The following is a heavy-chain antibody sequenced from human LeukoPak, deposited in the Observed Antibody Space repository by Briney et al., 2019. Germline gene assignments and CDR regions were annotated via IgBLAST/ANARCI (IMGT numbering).Heavy chain of an antibody. CDR1: GFNFNNFA. J-gene: IGHJ4*02. CDR2: MTGPADTT. CDR3: AKGAEIDH. V-gene: IGHV3-23*01. Sequence: GGSLRLSCTASGFNFNNFAMSWVRQAPGKGLEWLSAMTGPADTTYYAESVKGRFTISRDYSKSMVFLQMNSLRVEDTAIYYCAKGAEIDHWGQGTLVTVSS.